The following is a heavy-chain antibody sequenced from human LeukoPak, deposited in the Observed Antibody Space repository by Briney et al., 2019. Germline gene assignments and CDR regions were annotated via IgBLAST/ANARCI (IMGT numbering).Heavy chain of an antibody. CDR3: AKEWDLLGAFDI. CDR1: GFTFNNYA. Sequence: GGSLRLSCAASGFTFNNYAMSWVRRAPGKGLEWVPAISGSGGNTFYADSVKGRFTISRDNSKNTLYLQMNSLRAGDTAVYFCAKEWDLLGAFDIWGQGTVVTVSS. J-gene: IGHJ3*02. CDR2: ISGSGGNT. D-gene: IGHD1-26*01. V-gene: IGHV3-23*01.